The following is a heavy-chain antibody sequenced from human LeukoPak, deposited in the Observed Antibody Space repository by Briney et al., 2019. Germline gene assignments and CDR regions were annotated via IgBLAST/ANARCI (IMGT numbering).Heavy chain of an antibody. Sequence: GASVTVSCKASGYTFTGYYMHWVRQAPGQGLEWMGWINPNSGGTNYAQKFQGRVTMTRDTSISTAYMELSRLRSDDTAVYYCARSYYYGSGSDFDYWGQGTLVTVSS. V-gene: IGHV1-2*02. CDR2: INPNSGGT. CDR1: GYTFTGYY. D-gene: IGHD3-10*01. CDR3: ARSYYYGSGSDFDY. J-gene: IGHJ4*02.